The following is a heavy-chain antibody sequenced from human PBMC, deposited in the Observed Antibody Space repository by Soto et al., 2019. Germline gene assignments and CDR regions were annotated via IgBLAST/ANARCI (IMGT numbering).Heavy chain of an antibody. CDR2: IRNSGGST. J-gene: IGHJ2*01. CDR1: GFPFNNYP. V-gene: IGHV3-23*01. Sequence: EVQLLESGGGLIQPGGSLRLSCAASGFPFNNYPLSWVRQAPGKGLEWVATIRNSGGSTAYADSVKGRFSISRDQAKNTLHLQMNSLRVEDTAVYYCAKCDFGDPYWYFDFWGRGTPVTVSS. D-gene: IGHD4-17*01. CDR3: AKCDFGDPYWYFDF.